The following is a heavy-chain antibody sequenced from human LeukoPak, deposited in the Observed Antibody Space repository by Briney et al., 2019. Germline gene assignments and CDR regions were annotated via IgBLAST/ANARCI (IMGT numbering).Heavy chain of an antibody. Sequence: GGSLRLSCAASGFAVRVDYVTWVRQAPGKGLDWVSLIYGGGDTYYADSVKGRFTISKDNSKNTVFLQMNSLRVEDTAVYYCARDGFVGAADYWGQGTLVTVSS. CDR2: IYGGGDT. J-gene: IGHJ4*02. V-gene: IGHV3-66*01. CDR3: ARDGFVGAADY. CDR1: GFAVRVDY. D-gene: IGHD6-13*01.